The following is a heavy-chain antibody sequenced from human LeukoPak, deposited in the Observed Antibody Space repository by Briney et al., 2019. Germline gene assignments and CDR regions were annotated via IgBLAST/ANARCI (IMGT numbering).Heavy chain of an antibody. CDR3: ARPLDYSYYMDF. J-gene: IGHJ6*03. CDR1: GYTFTDYY. V-gene: IGHV1-2*02. CDR2: INPNSGGT. Sequence: ASVKVSCKAFGYTFTDYYIHWVRQAPGQGLEWMGWINPNSGGTKYAKKFQGRVTVTRDTSISTAYMELTRLTSGDTGVYYCARPLDYSYYMDFWGQGTTVTVSS.